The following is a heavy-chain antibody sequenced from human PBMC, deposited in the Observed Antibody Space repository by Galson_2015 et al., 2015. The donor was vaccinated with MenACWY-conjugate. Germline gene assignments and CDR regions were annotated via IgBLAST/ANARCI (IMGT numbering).Heavy chain of an antibody. V-gene: IGHV3-74*01. D-gene: IGHD1-26*01. CDR2: INSDGSST. CDR1: GFTFSTYW. Sequence: SLRLSCAASGFTFSTYWMHWVRQAPGKGLVWVSRINSDGSSTSYADSVKGRFTISRDNANNTLYLQMNSLSAEDTAVYYCARLGGNYRTNPPFYYWGQGTLVTVSS. CDR3: ARLGGNYRTNPPFYY. J-gene: IGHJ4*02.